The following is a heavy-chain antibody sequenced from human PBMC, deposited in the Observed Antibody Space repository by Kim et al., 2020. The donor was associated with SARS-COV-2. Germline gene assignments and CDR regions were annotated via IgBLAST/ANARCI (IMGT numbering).Heavy chain of an antibody. Sequence: SVKVSCKASGGTFSSYAISWVRQAPGQGLEWMGGIIPIFGTADYAQKFQGRVTITADGSTSTAYMELSSLRSEDTAVYYCARGRGYGDYFDYWGQGTLVTVSS. CDR3: ARGRGYGDYFDY. V-gene: IGHV1-69*13. CDR1: GGTFSSYA. D-gene: IGHD4-17*01. CDR2: IIPIFGTA. J-gene: IGHJ4*02.